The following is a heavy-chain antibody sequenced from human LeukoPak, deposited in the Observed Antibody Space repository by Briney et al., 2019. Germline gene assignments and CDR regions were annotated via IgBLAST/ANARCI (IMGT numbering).Heavy chain of an antibody. V-gene: IGHV4-38-2*02. CDR3: ARHYRSDFWSGYNFDY. D-gene: IGHD3-3*01. CDR1: GYSISSGYY. CDR2: VYHSGST. J-gene: IGHJ4*02. Sequence: SETLSLTCSVSGYSISSGYYWGWIRQPPGKGLEWIGSVYHSGSTYYSPSLTSRVSFSVDTSKNQFSLKLSSVSAADTAVYYCARHYRSDFWSGYNFDYWGQGTLVTVSS.